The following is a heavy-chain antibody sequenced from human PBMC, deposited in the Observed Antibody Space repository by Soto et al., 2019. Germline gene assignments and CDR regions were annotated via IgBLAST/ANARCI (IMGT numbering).Heavy chain of an antibody. J-gene: IGHJ5*02. V-gene: IGHV4-34*01. D-gene: IGHD6-6*01. CDR1: GGSFSGYY. Sequence: SETLSLTCAVYGGSFSGYYWSWIRQPPGKGLEWIGEINHSGSTNYNPSLKSRVTLSENTSKNQFSLKLSPVTAADTAVYYCARRKQLVSPFDPWGQGTLVTVSS. CDR3: ARRKQLVSPFDP. CDR2: INHSGST.